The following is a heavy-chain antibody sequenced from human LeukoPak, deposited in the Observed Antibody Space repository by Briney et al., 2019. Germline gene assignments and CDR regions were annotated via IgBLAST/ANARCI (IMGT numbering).Heavy chain of an antibody. Sequence: ASVKVSCKVSGYTLTELSMHWVRQAPGKGLEWMGGFDPEDGETIYAQKFQGRVTMIEDTSTDTAYMELSSLRSEDTAVYYCATDHAGKRSDSFWFDPWGQGTLVTVSS. D-gene: IGHD4-23*01. J-gene: IGHJ5*02. CDR2: FDPEDGET. CDR1: GYTLTELS. CDR3: ATDHAGKRSDSFWFDP. V-gene: IGHV1-24*01.